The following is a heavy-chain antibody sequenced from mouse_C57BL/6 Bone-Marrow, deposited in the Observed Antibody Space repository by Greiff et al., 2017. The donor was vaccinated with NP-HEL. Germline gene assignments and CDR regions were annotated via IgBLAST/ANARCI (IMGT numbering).Heavy chain of an antibody. J-gene: IGHJ3*01. Sequence: EVQRVESGGDLVKPGGSLKLSCAASGFTFSSYGMSWVRQTPDKRLEWVATISSGGSYTYYPDSVKGRFTIPRDNAKNTLYLQMSSLKSEDTAMYYCASPYDYDVAWFAYWGQGTLVTVSA. V-gene: IGHV5-6*01. CDR3: ASPYDYDVAWFAY. CDR2: ISSGGSYT. CDR1: GFTFSSYG. D-gene: IGHD2-4*01.